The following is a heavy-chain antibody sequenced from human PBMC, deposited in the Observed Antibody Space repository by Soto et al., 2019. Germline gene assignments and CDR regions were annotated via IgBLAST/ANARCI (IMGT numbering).Heavy chain of an antibody. D-gene: IGHD3-10*01. J-gene: IGHJ1*01. Sequence: SETMSLTWAVYGGSFSGYYCIWIRQHPGKWLEWIGEINHSGSTNYTPSLKSRVTISVDTSQNQLSLKLSSVTAADTAVSCCTRGLLLSTRVRGVIDPAEYFQHWGQGTLVTVSS. CDR1: GGSFSGYY. CDR2: INHSGST. V-gene: IGHV4-34*01. CDR3: TRGLLLSTRVRGVIDPAEYFQH.